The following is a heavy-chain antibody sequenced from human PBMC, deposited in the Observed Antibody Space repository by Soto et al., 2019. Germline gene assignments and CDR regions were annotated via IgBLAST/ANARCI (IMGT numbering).Heavy chain of an antibody. D-gene: IGHD1-26*01. V-gene: IGHV6-1*01. J-gene: IGHJ5*02. CDR3: ARAMSGSYNTYYNWFDP. Sequence: PSQTLSLTYAISGDSVSGNSAAWNWIRQSPSRGLEWLGRTYYRSKWYNDYAVSVKSRITINPDTSKNQFSLQLNSVTPEDTAVYYCARAMSGSYNTYYNWFDPWGQGTLVTVSS. CDR2: TYYRSKWYN. CDR1: GDSVSGNSAA.